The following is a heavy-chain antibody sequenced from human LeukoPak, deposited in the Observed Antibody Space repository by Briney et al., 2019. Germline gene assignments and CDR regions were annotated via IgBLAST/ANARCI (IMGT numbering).Heavy chain of an antibody. CDR3: AKIFHTDGYYLGEHLFDA. J-gene: IGHJ5*02. D-gene: IGHD3-22*01. Sequence: PGGSLRLSCAASGFTFSSYWMHWVRQAPGKGLMWVSRIKSDGSETSYADSVKGRFTISRDNARNTLYLQMNSLRPEDTAIYYCAKIFHTDGYYLGEHLFDAWGQGTLVTVSS. CDR2: IKSDGSET. V-gene: IGHV3-74*01. CDR1: GFTFSSYW.